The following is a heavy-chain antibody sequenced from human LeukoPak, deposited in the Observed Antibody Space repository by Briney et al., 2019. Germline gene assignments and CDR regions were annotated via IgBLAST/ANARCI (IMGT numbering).Heavy chain of an antibody. Sequence: SETLSPTCTVSGGSISSYYWSWIRQPPGKGQEWVWEINHSGSTNYNPSLKSRVTISVDTSKNQFSLKLSSVTAADTAVYYCARVVDSNYPSRDWFDPWGQGTLVTVSS. CDR2: INHSGST. V-gene: IGHV4-34*01. J-gene: IGHJ5*02. CDR1: GGSISSYY. D-gene: IGHD4-11*01. CDR3: ARVVDSNYPSRDWFDP.